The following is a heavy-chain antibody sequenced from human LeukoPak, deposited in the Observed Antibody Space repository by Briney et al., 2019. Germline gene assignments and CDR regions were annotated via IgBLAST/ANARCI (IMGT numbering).Heavy chain of an antibody. J-gene: IGHJ4*02. CDR1: GGSFSSYA. CDR3: ARVGRESSTGWLDY. V-gene: IGHV1-69*13. Sequence: ASVKVSCKASGGSFSSYAIRWVRQAPGHGLEWMGVIIPIFGTANYAQKFQGRVTITADESTSTAYMELSSLRSDDTAVYYCARVGRESSTGWLDYWGQGTLVTVSS. CDR2: IIPIFGTA. D-gene: IGHD6-19*01.